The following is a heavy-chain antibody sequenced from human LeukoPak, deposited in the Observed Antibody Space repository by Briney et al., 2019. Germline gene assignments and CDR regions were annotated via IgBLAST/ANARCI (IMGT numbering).Heavy chain of an antibody. Sequence: GGSLRLSCAATGFTISSSATTWVRRAPGKGLDWVSTITRTGSNTFYADSVKGRFTISRDNSNNTLYLQMNSLKVEDTAIYFCAKDMGGRLGPWGQGTLVTVSS. CDR3: AKDMGGRLGP. D-gene: IGHD1-26*01. CDR2: ITRTGSNT. CDR1: GFTISSSA. J-gene: IGHJ5*02. V-gene: IGHV3-23*01.